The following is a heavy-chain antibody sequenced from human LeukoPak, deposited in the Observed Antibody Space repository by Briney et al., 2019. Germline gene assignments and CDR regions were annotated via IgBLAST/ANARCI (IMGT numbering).Heavy chain of an antibody. J-gene: IGHJ5*02. Sequence: GGPLRLSCAASGFTFSSYAMSCVRQAPGKGLEWVSAISGSVGSTYYADSVKGRFTISRDNSKNTLYLQMNSLRAEDTAVYYCAKDSARLARGEFDPWGQGTLVTVSS. CDR1: GFTFSSYA. V-gene: IGHV3-23*01. CDR2: ISGSVGST. CDR3: AKDSARLARGEFDP. D-gene: IGHD3-10*01.